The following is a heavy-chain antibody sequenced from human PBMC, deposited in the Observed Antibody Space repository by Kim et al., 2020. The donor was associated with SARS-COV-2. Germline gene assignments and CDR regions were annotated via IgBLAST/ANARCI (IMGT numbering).Heavy chain of an antibody. CDR3: SAAPISWEYPDYYGMDV. J-gene: IGHJ6*02. V-gene: IGHV1-3*01. CDR1: GYTFTSYA. Sequence: ASVKVSCKASGYTFTSYAMHWVRQAPGQRLEWMGWINAGNGNTKYSQKFQGRVTITRDTSASTAYMELSSLRSEDTAVYYCSAAPISWEYPDYYGMDVWGQGTTVTVSS. CDR2: INAGNGNT. D-gene: IGHD1-26*01.